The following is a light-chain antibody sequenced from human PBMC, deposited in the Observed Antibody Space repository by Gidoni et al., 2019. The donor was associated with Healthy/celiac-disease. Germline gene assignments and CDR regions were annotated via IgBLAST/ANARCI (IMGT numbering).Light chain of an antibody. J-gene: IGKJ4*01. CDR3: RQANSFPLT. CDR1: QGISSW. V-gene: IGKV1-12*01. Sequence: DIQMTQSPSSVSASVGDRVTITCRASQGISSWLARYQQKPGKAPKLLIYAASSLQSGVPSRFSGSGSGTDFTLTISSLQTEDFATYYCRQANSFPLTFGGGTKVEIK. CDR2: AAS.